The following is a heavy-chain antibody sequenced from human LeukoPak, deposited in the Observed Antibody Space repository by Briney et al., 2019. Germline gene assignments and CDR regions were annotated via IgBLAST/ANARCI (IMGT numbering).Heavy chain of an antibody. CDR3: ASLRYGSGSQGALDYGTDY. D-gene: IGHD3-10*01. V-gene: IGHV4-59*01. CDR1: GGSISGYY. CDR2: IYYSGST. J-gene: IGHJ4*02. Sequence: SETLSLTCTVSGGSISGYYWSWVRQPPGKGLEWIGYIYYSGSTNYNPSLKSQVTISVDTSKNQFSLKLHSVTAADTAVYYCASLRYGSGSQGALDYGTDYWGQGSLVTVSS.